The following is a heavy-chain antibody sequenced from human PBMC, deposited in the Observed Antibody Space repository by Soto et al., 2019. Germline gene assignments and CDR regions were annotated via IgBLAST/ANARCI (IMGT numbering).Heavy chain of an antibody. J-gene: IGHJ4*02. Sequence: LRLSCAASGFTFSSYGMHWVRQAPGKGLEWVAVIWYDGSNKYYADSVKGRFTISRDNSKNTLYLQMNSLRAEDTAVYYCAKNPGYYYDSTGYHFDYWGQGTLVTVSS. CDR2: IWYDGSNK. CDR1: GFTFSSYG. CDR3: AKNPGYYYDSTGYHFDY. V-gene: IGHV3-33*06. D-gene: IGHD3-22*01.